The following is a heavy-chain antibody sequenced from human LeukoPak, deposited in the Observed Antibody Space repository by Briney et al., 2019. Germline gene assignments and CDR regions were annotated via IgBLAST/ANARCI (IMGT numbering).Heavy chain of an antibody. Sequence: SQTLSLTCTVSGGSITSGSYFWIWIRQPAGKGLEWLGRMQTNGNTNYNPSLKSRVAISIDTSKNQFSLQLSSVTAVDTAVYYCARGLSNAWEVQAYWGQGTLVTVSS. J-gene: IGHJ4*02. D-gene: IGHD1-26*01. CDR1: GGSITSGSYF. V-gene: IGHV4-61*02. CDR2: MQTNGNT. CDR3: ARGLSNAWEVQAY.